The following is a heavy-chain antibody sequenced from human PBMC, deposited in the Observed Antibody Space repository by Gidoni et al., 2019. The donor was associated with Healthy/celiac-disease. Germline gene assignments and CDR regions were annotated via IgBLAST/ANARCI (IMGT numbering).Heavy chain of an antibody. CDR2: IIPIFGIA. J-gene: IGHJ3*02. CDR3: ARELGYYDSSGYSHDAFDI. D-gene: IGHD3-22*01. CDR1: GGTVSSDT. V-gene: IGHV1-69*08. Sequence: QVQLVQSGTELNKPVSSVKVSCKASGGTVSSDTISWVRQAPGQGLEWMGWIIPIFGIANYAQKFQGRVTITADKSTSTAYMELSSLRSEDTAVYSCARELGYYDSSGYSHDAFDIWGQGTMVTVSS.